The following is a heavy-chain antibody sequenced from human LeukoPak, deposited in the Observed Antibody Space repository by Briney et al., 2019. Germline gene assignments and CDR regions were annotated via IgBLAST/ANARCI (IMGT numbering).Heavy chain of an antibody. CDR3: ARSRAFNSGAFDP. Sequence: PSETLSLTCTVTGASVSSASYWTWIRQPPGKGVEWIAHIYNGVNTNYNPSLKSRVTISVDTSKNQFSLRLNSVTAADTAVYYCARSRAFNSGAFDPWGQGSLVTVSS. J-gene: IGHJ5*02. D-gene: IGHD1-26*01. CDR2: IYNGVNT. V-gene: IGHV4-61*01. CDR1: GASVSSASY.